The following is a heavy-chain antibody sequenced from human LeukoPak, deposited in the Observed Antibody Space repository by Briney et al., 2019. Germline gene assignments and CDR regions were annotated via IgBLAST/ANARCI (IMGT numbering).Heavy chain of an antibody. CDR3: ARRALGGPFDY. J-gene: IGHJ4*02. D-gene: IGHD3-16*01. CDR2: IIPIFGTA. V-gene: IGHV1-69*13. Sequence: GASVKVSCKASGYTFTSYGISWVRQAPGQGLEWMGGIIPIFGTANYAQKFQGRVTITADESTSTAYMELSSLRSEDTAVYYCARRALGGPFDYWGQGTLVTVSS. CDR1: GYTFTSYG.